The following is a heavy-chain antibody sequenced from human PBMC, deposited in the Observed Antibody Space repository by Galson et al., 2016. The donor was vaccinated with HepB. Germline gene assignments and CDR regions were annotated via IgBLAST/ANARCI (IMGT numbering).Heavy chain of an antibody. Sequence: SLRLSCAASGFTFRTYAMHWVRQAPGKGLEWVAVISHDGRDKKYADSVKGRFTISRDNPNTLYLQMSSLRAEDTAVYYCVRDHSSCWYEGYFDHWGQGTLVSVSS. V-gene: IGHV3-30*04. J-gene: IGHJ4*02. CDR2: ISHDGRDK. CDR1: GFTFRTYA. D-gene: IGHD6-19*01. CDR3: VRDHSSCWYEGYFDH.